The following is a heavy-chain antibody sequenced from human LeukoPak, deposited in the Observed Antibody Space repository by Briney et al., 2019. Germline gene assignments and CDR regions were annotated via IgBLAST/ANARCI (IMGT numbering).Heavy chain of an antibody. CDR3: ARDRQYCSSTICYGYYYYSMDV. V-gene: IGHV3-7*01. CDR1: GFTFSSYW. Sequence: GESLRLSCAASGFTFSSYWMSWVRQASGKGLEWVANIKQDGSEKYYVDSVKGRFTISRDNAKNSLYLQMNSLRAEDTAVYYCARDRQYCSSTICYGYYYYSMDVWGKGTTVTVSS. CDR2: IKQDGSEK. J-gene: IGHJ6*03. D-gene: IGHD2-2*01.